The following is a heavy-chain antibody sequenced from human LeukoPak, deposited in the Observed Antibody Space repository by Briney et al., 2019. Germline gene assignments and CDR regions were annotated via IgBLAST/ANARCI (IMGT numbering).Heavy chain of an antibody. CDR2: IHTSGRI. CDR1: GGSINSYY. CDR3: ARDLGGGSPG. Sequence: PSETLSLTCTVSGGSINSYYWSWIRQPAGKGLEWLGLIHTSGRINYNSSLKSRLTISVDTSKNQFSLELRSVTAADTAVYYCARDLGGGSPGWGQGTLVTVSS. D-gene: IGHD2-15*01. V-gene: IGHV4-4*07. J-gene: IGHJ4*02.